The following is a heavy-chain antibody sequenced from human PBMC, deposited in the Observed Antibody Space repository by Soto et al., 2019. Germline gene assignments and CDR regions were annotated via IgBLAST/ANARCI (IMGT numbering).Heavy chain of an antibody. V-gene: IGHV1-69*12. CDR2: IIPIVGTA. Sequence: QVQLVQSVAEVKKPGSSVKVSCKASGGTFSSYAISWVRQAPGQGLEWMGGIIPIVGTANYAQKFQGRVTITADESTSAAYMELSSLRSEDTAVYYCAAGYSSSWYDGPLYAFDIWGQWTMVTVSS. J-gene: IGHJ3*02. CDR3: AAGYSSSWYDGPLYAFDI. D-gene: IGHD6-13*01. CDR1: GGTFSSYA.